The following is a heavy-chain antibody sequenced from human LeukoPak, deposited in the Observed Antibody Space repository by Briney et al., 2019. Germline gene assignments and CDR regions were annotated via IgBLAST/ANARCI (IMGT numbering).Heavy chain of an antibody. J-gene: IGHJ4*02. V-gene: IGHV3-64D*06. CDR1: GFSFSRYA. D-gene: IGHD5/OR15-5a*01. Sequence: GGSLRLSCSASGFSFSRYAMHWVRQAPGKGLEYVSGISSNGGSTHYADSVKGRFTISRDNSKNTLYLQMSSLRAEDTAVYYCVRGQALSKYYFDYWGQGTLVTVSS. CDR3: VRGQALSKYYFDY. CDR2: ISSNGGST.